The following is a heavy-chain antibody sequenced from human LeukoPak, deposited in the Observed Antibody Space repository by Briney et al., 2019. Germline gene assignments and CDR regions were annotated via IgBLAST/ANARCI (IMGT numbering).Heavy chain of an antibody. D-gene: IGHD2-2*02. CDR2: ISGSGGST. J-gene: IGHJ4*02. V-gene: IGHV3-23*01. Sequence: GGSLRLSCAASGFTFSSYAMSWVRQAPGEGLEWVSAISGSGGSTYYADSVKGRFTISRDNSKNTLYLQMNSLRAEDTAVYYCAKGDCSSTSCYKPPEDWGQGTLVTVSS. CDR3: AKGDCSSTSCYKPPED. CDR1: GFTFSSYA.